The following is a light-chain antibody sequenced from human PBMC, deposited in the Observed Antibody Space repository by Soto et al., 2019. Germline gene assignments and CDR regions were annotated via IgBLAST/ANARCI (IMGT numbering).Light chain of an antibody. Sequence: DIQMTQSPSTLSASVGDRVTITCRASESMSNCLAWYQQKPGKAPKLLISGASSLQSGVPSRFSGSASGTEFTLTISSLQPDDIATYYCQQCHRYLTFGQGTQVEMK. CDR3: QQCHRYLT. V-gene: IGKV1-5*01. CDR1: ESMSNC. J-gene: IGKJ1*01. CDR2: GAS.